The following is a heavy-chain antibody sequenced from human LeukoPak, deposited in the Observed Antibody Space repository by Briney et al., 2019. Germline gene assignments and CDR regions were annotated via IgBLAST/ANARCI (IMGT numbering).Heavy chain of an antibody. CDR2: FYYSGST. V-gene: IGHV4-59*11. CDR1: GGSIRSQD. D-gene: IGHD5-18*01. CDR3: ARETGRIQLYLRGPRDV. J-gene: IGHJ6*04. Sequence: SETLSLTCTVSGGSIRSQDWRCTRQPRGKGLEGCGYFYYSGSTDYSPSLKSRVTISVDTSKNQFPLKLSSVTAADTAVYYCARETGRIQLYLRGPRDVWGRGTTVTVSS.